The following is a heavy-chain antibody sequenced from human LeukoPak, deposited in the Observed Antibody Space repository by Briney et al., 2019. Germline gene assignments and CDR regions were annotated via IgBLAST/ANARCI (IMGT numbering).Heavy chain of an antibody. CDR1: GYTFTSYD. Sequence: AASVKVSCKASGYTFTSYDISWVRQAPGQGLEWMGWISASNGNTNYAQILQGRVTLTTDTSTSTAYMELGSLTSDDTAVYYCARDNLYYGSDYWGQGTLVTVSS. J-gene: IGHJ4*02. D-gene: IGHD3-3*01. V-gene: IGHV1-18*01. CDR3: ARDNLYYGSDY. CDR2: ISASNGNT.